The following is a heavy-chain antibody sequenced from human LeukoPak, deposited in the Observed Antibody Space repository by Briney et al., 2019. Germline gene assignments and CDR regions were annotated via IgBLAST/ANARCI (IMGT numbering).Heavy chain of an antibody. V-gene: IGHV4-39*07. CDR2: IYYSGST. CDR3: ARAYSSGWSGYFDL. J-gene: IGHJ2*01. CDR1: GGSISSSSYY. Sequence: SETLSLTCTVSGGSISSSSYYWGWIRQPPGKGLEWIGSIYYSGSTYYNPSLKSRVTISVDTSKNQFSLKLSSVTAADTAVYYCARAYSSGWSGYFDLWGRGTLVTVSS. D-gene: IGHD6-19*01.